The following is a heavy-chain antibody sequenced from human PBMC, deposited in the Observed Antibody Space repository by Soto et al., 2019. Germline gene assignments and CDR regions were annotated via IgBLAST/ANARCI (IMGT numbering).Heavy chain of an antibody. CDR3: ARHGYYGSGTIKHQYYYYYYMDV. J-gene: IGHJ6*03. CDR2: IYYSGST. V-gene: IGHV4-39*01. D-gene: IGHD3-10*01. Sequence: PSETLSLTCTVSGGSISSSSYYWGWIRQPPGKGLERIGSIYYSGSTYYNPSLKSRVTISVDTSKNQFSLKLSSVTAADTAVYYCARHGYYGSGTIKHQYYYYYYMDVWGKGTTVTVSS. CDR1: GGSISSSSYY.